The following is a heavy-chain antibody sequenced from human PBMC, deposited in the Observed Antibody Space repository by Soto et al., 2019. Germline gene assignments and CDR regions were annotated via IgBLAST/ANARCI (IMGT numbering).Heavy chain of an antibody. CDR2: ISAYNGNT. CDR1: GYTFTSYG. J-gene: IGHJ4*02. V-gene: IGHV1-18*01. Sequence: ASVKVSCKASGYTFTSYGISWVRQAPGQGLEWMGWISAYNGNTNYAQKLQGRVTMTTDTSTSTAYMELRSLRSDDTAVYYCARDAQKSSIAARPVVGYWGQGTLVTVSS. CDR3: ARDAQKSSIAARPVVGY. D-gene: IGHD6-6*01.